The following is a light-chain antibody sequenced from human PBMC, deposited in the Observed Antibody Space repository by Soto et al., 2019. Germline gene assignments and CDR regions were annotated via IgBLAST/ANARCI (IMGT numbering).Light chain of an antibody. CDR3: RQLNYWPRIT. CDR2: GAS. J-gene: IGKJ5*01. Sequence: EMVMTQSPATLSLSNGEGATRSCRASQSVSSNLAWYQQKPGQAPRLLIYGASTRATGIPARFSGSGSGTDFTLTISSLQSEDFAVYYCRQLNYWPRITFGQVTRLEN. V-gene: IGKV3-15*01. CDR1: QSVSSN.